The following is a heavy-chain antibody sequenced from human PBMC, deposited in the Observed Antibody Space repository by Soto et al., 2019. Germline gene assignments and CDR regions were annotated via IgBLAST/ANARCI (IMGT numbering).Heavy chain of an antibody. Sequence: QVQLVESGGGVVQPGRSLRLSCAASGFTFSSYGMHWVRQAPGKGLEWVAVIWYDGSNKYYADYVKGRFTISRDKSKNTLYVQMNSLRAEDAAVYYCARAHIVLVPAAADYWGQGPMVTVSS. V-gene: IGHV3-33*01. CDR2: IWYDGSNK. CDR3: ARAHIVLVPAAADY. J-gene: IGHJ4*02. CDR1: GFTFSSYG. D-gene: IGHD2-2*01.